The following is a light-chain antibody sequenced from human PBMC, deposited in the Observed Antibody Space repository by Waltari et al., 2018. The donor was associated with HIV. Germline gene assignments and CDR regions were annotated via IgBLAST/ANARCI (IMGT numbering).Light chain of an antibody. Sequence: DIVMTQSPESLAVSLGERATINCTSSRTVLYGSDNQNYLAWYLQRPGQSPRVLLFWASTRAFGVPNRFSGSGSGTDFSLTLSSLQADDVGIYYCQQYYTVPPTFGGGTKVEI. J-gene: IGKJ4*01. V-gene: IGKV4-1*01. CDR3: QQYYTVPPT. CDR2: WAS. CDR1: RTVLYGSDNQNY.